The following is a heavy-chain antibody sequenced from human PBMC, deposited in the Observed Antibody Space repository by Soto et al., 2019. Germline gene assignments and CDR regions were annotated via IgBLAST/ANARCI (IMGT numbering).Heavy chain of an antibody. CDR1: GFTFSDYY. CDR3: ARDLVAVSGGVYSSSSGGYFFDF. CDR2: ISNGGRTL. Sequence: QVQLVESGGGLVKPGGSLRLSCGASGFTFSDYYMSWIRQAPGKGLEWVSYISNGGRTLYYADSMKGRFTISRDNARNSLFLQMNSLRSDDTAVYYCARDLVAVSGGVYSSSSGGYFFDFWGQGTLVTVSS. V-gene: IGHV3-11*01. D-gene: IGHD6-6*01. J-gene: IGHJ4*02.